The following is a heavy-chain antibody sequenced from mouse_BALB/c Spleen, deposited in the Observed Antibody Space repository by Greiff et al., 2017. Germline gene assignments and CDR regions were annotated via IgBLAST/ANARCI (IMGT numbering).Heavy chain of an antibody. CDR1: GFTFNTYA. CDR2: IRSKSNNYAT. D-gene: IGHD2-10*02. V-gene: IGHV10-1*02. CDR3: VRGVYGNYGYAMDY. Sequence: GGGLVQPKGSLKLSCAASGFTFNTYAMNWVRQAPGKGLEWVARIRSKSNNYATYYADSVKDRFTISRDDSQSMLYLQMNNLKTEDTAMYYCVRGVYGNYGYAMDYWGQGTSVTVSS. J-gene: IGHJ4*01.